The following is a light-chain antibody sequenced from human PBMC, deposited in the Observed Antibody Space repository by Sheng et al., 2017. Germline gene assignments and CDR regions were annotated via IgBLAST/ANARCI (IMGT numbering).Light chain of an antibody. J-gene: IGLJ3*02. CDR3: GTWDSSLSIWV. CDR2: GND. Sequence: QSVLTQPPSVSAAPGQKVPISCSGSNSNVGDNYVSWYQQLPGTVPKLLIYGNDERPSGVSDRFSGSKSGTSATLSITGLQTGDEADYYCGTWDSSLSIWVFGGGTKVTVL. CDR1: NSNVGDNY. V-gene: IGLV1-51*02.